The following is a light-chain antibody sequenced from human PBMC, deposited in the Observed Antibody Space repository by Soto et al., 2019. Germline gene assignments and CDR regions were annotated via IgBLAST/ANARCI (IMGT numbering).Light chain of an antibody. Sequence: DIPMTQSPSSLSASVGDRVTITCRASQGIAKYLNWYQQKPGKAPTLLIHDASNLETGVPSRFSGSRSGTEFTFTISSLQPEDFATYYCQQFDELPLTFGPGTRVDFK. J-gene: IGKJ3*01. CDR3: QQFDELPLT. V-gene: IGKV1-33*01. CDR1: QGIAKY. CDR2: DAS.